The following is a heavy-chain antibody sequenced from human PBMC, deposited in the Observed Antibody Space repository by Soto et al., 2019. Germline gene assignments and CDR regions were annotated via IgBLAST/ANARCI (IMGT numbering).Heavy chain of an antibody. CDR2: IKWDASEK. CDR1: GFSFGVYW. D-gene: IGHD3-10*01. V-gene: IGHV3-7*01. J-gene: IGHJ4*01. Sequence: GGSLRLSCGASGFSFGVYWMSWVRQAPGKGLEWLATIKWDASEKTYVDSVKGRFTTSRDNAHNSLYLQMDSLRAEDPAIYYCASDSGYGSRSSGHHYLDXWGHVTLLTVSX. CDR3: ASDSGYGSRSSGHHYLDX.